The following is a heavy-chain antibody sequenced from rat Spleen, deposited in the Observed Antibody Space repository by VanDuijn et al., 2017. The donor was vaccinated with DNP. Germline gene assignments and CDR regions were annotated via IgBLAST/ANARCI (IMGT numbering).Heavy chain of an antibody. CDR2: ISYDGRST. CDR3: ARWGGSYADYFDY. CDR1: GFTFSDSY. D-gene: IGHD1-3*01. Sequence: EVRLVESGGDLVQPGRSLKLSCAASGFTFSDSYMAWVRQAPTKGLEWVASISYDGRSTYYGDSVKGRFTISRDNAKTSLYLQMDSLRSEDTATYYCARWGGSYADYFDYWGQGVMVTVSS. J-gene: IGHJ2*01. V-gene: IGHV5-22*01.